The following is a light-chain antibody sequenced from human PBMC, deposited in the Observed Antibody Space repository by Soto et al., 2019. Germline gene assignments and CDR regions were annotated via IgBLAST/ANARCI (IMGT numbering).Light chain of an antibody. CDR1: QSVLYSSNNKNY. Sequence: DIVMTQSPDSLAVSLGERATINCKSSQSVLYSSNNKNYLAWYQQKSGQPPKLLIYWASTRESGVPDRFSGSGSGTDCTRTISSLQAEDVAVYYCQQYYSTPPYTFGQGTKLGIK. CDR3: QQYYSTPPYT. J-gene: IGKJ2*01. V-gene: IGKV4-1*01. CDR2: WAS.